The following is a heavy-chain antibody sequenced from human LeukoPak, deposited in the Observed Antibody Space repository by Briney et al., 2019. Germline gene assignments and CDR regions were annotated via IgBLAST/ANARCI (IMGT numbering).Heavy chain of an antibody. J-gene: IGHJ4*02. D-gene: IGHD6-13*01. CDR1: GFTFDDYG. V-gene: IGHV3-20*04. CDR3: ARGGSSWYYFDY. CDR2: INWNGGST. Sequence: GRSLRLSCAASGFTFDDYGMIWVRQAPGKGLEWVSGINWNGGSTRYADSVKGRFTISRDNAKNSLYLQMNSLRAEDTALYYCARGGSSWYYFDYWGQGTLVTVSS.